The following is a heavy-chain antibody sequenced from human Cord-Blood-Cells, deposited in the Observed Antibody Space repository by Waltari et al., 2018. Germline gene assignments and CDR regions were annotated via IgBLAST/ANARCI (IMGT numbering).Heavy chain of an antibody. CDR3: ARGYDFWSGYYRGVDY. CDR2: INPNSGGT. V-gene: IGHV1-2*02. CDR1: GYTSTGYY. D-gene: IGHD3-3*01. Sequence: QVQLGQSGAEVKKPWASVKVSCKASGYTSTGYYLHWGGQGPGQGLEWMGWINPNSGGTNYAQKFQGRVTMTRDTSISTAYMELSRLRSDDTAVYYCARGYDFWSGYYRGVDYWGQGTLVTVSS. J-gene: IGHJ4*02.